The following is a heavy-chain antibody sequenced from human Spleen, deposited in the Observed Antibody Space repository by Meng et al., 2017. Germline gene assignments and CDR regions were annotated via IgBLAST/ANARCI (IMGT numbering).Heavy chain of an antibody. CDR3: ARHGAAPYFDD. J-gene: IGHJ4*02. Sequence: QLLLQKSVPGLGPASGPLSLPVVSFAGFVTSRSCLSWFCQPPGKGLEWLGALSLSGSPSYNPSLRTRVTISIDTSSNQFSLSLSSVTAADTAVYYCARHGAAPYFDDWGQGSLVTVSS. CDR2: LSLSGSP. V-gene: IGHV4-4*02. CDR1: AGFVTSRSC. D-gene: IGHD2-15*01.